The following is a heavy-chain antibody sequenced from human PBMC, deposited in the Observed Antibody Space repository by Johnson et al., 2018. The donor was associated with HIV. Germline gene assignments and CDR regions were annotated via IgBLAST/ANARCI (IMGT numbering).Heavy chain of an antibody. CDR3: AKTISGFYLYDAFDI. V-gene: IGHV3-20*04. J-gene: IGHJ3*02. Sequence: VHLVESGGGLIQPGGSLRLSCAASGFTFSSYAMSWVRQAPGKGLEWVSGINWNGGSTGYADSVKGRFTISRDNAKNSLYLQMNSLRAEDTATYYCAKTISGFYLYDAFDIWGQGTMVTVSS. CDR2: INWNGGST. D-gene: IGHD5-12*01. CDR1: GFTFSSYA.